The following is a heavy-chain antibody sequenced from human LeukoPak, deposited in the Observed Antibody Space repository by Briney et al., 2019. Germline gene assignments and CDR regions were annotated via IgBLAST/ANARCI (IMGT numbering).Heavy chain of an antibody. CDR1: GYTFSNYT. J-gene: IGHJ4*02. CDR3: AKWGDYDVLTGYYVSDY. D-gene: IGHD3-9*01. CDR2: ITGSGGKT. V-gene: IGHV3-23*01. Sequence: GGSLRLSCAASGYTFSNYTMSWVRDTPREGLEWGSAITGSGGKTYYADSLKGPFTISRDNSKNTVFLQMNSLRAEDTAVYYCAKWGDYDVLTGYYVSDYWGQGTLVTVSS.